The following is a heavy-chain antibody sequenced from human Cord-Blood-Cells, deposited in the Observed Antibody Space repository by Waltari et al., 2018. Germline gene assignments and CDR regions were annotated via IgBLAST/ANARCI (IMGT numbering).Heavy chain of an antibody. CDR1: GGTFSRYP. Sequence: QVQLVQSGAEVKKPGSSVKVSCRACGGTFSRYPIRWVRLAPGQGLEWMGRIIPILGIANYAQKFQGRVTITADKSTSTAYMELSSLRSEDTAVYYCARDLAVGYSGYGFDYWGQGTLVTVSS. V-gene: IGHV1-69*04. D-gene: IGHD5-12*01. CDR2: IIPILGIA. J-gene: IGHJ4*02. CDR3: ARDLAVGYSGYGFDY.